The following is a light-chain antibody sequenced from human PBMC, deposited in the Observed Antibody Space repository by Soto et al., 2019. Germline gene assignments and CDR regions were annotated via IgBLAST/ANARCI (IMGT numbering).Light chain of an antibody. J-gene: IGKJ4*01. CDR2: DAS. CDR3: QQYDNLPLT. CDR1: QDINKN. Sequence: DIQMTQSPSSLSASVGDRVTITCQASQDINKNLIWYQRKPGKAPKLLIYDASDLETGVPSRFSGSGSGTDFTFTISSLQPEDIATYYCQQYDNLPLTFGGGTKVDIK. V-gene: IGKV1-33*01.